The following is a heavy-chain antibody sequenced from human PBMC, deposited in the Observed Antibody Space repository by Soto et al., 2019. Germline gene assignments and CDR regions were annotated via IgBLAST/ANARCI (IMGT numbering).Heavy chain of an antibody. V-gene: IGHV3-30-3*01. D-gene: IGHD2-2*01. CDR2: ISYDGSNK. CDR1: GSTFSSYA. J-gene: IGHJ4*02. Sequence: QVQLVESGGGVVQPGRSLRLSCAASGSTFSSYAMHWVHQAPGKGLEWVALISYDGSNKYYADSVKGRFTISRDNSKNTLYLQMNSLRTEDTAVYYCGRCSSTSCHLGADYWGQGTLVTVSS. CDR3: GRCSSTSCHLGADY.